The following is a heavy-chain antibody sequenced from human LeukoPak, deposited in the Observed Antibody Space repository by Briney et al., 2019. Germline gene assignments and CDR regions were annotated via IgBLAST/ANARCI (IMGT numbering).Heavy chain of an antibody. Sequence: GGSLRLPCAASGFTFSSYWMHWVRQAPGKGLVWVSCLNSDGSRTRYADSVRGRFTISRDNAKNTLYLQMNSLRAEDTAVYYCATGNYHAFDIWGQGTMVTVSS. V-gene: IGHV3-74*01. D-gene: IGHD1-7*01. CDR2: LNSDGSRT. CDR1: GFTFSSYW. CDR3: ATGNYHAFDI. J-gene: IGHJ3*02.